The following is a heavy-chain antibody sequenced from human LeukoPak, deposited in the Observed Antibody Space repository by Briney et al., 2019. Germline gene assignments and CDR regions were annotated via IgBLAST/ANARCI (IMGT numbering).Heavy chain of an antibody. J-gene: IGHJ4*02. CDR3: VRDGAVTRLFDF. CDR2: ISSSSYI. CDR1: GFTFSSYS. D-gene: IGHD4-17*01. V-gene: IGHV3-21*01. Sequence: PGGSLRLSCAASGFTFSSYSMNWVRQAPGKGLEWVSSISSSSYIYYADSVKGRFTISRDNAKNSLYLQMNSLRAEDTAVYYCVRDGAVTRLFDFWGQGTLVTVSS.